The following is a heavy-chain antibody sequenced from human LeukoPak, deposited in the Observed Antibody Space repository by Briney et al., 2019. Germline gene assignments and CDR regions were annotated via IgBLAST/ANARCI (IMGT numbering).Heavy chain of an antibody. V-gene: IGHV4-61*02. D-gene: IGHD2-15*01. Sequence: SETLSLTCTVSGGSISSGSYYWSWIRQPAGKGLEWIGRIYTSGSTNYNPSLKSRVTISVDTSKNQFSLKLSSVTAADTAVYYCARSGCSGGSCFFDYWGQGTLVTVSS. CDR2: IYTSGST. CDR1: GGSISSGSYY. CDR3: ARSGCSGGSCFFDY. J-gene: IGHJ4*02.